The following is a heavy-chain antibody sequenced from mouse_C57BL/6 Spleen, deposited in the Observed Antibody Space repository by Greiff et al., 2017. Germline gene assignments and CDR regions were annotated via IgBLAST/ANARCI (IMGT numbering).Heavy chain of an antibody. CDR1: GFSFTSYG. CDR3: AKNYDGHFDY. Sequence: QVQLQQSGPGLVQPSPSLYITCTVSGFSFTSYGVHWVRQYPGKGLEWLGVIWRGGSTDYNAAFMSRLSNTKDNSKSQVFFKMNSLQADDTAIYYCAKNYDGHFDYWGQGTTLTVSS. CDR2: IWRGGST. J-gene: IGHJ2*01. D-gene: IGHD1-2*01. V-gene: IGHV2-5*01.